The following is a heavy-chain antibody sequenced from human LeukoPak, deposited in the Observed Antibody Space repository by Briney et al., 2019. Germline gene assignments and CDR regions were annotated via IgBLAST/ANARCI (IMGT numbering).Heavy chain of an antibody. CDR1: GFTFSSYS. CDR2: ISSSSSYI. J-gene: IGHJ3*02. CDR3: ARGLITIRPDRAFDI. D-gene: IGHD5-24*01. Sequence: PVGSLRLSCAASGFTFSSYSMNWVRQAPGKGLEWVSSISSSSSYIYYADSVKGRFTISRDNAKNSLYLQMNSLRAEDTAVYYCARGLITIRPDRAFDIWGQGTMVTVSS. V-gene: IGHV3-21*01.